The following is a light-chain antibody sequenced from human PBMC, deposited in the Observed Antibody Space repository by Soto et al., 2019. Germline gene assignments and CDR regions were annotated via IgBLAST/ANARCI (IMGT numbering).Light chain of an antibody. Sequence: LTQPPSVSGSPGQSVTISCTGTSSDVGRYDRVSWYQQSPGTAPKLIIYEVTNRPSGVPDRFSGSKSGNTASLTISGLQAEDEADFYCSSYTSSSRYIFGTGTKVTVL. CDR2: EVT. V-gene: IGLV2-18*02. CDR3: SSYTSSSRYI. CDR1: SSDVGRYDR. J-gene: IGLJ1*01.